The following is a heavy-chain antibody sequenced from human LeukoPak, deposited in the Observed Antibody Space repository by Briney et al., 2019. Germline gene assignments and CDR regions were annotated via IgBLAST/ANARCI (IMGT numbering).Heavy chain of an antibody. D-gene: IGHD3-16*01. CDR2: VNDRGST. Sequence: SETLSLTCAVYGGSFSGHYWTWIRQPPGKGLQWIGEVNDRGSTNYNPSLQSRLTISEDKSKKQFSLRLPSLTAADTAVYYCARGVVSGRFGDYYYYMDVWGKGTTVTVSS. CDR1: GGSFSGHY. V-gene: IGHV4-34*01. J-gene: IGHJ6*03. CDR3: ARGVVSGRFGDYYYYMDV.